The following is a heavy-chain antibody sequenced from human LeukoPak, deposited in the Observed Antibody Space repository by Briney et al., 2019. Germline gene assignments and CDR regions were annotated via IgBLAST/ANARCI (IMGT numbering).Heavy chain of an antibody. CDR1: GLTFSNAG. D-gene: IGHD5-18*01. V-gene: IGHV3-15*07. Sequence: GGSLRLSCAASGLTFSNAGMNWFARAPGRGLDGVARIKSKTDGGTTDYAAPVKGRFTISRDDSKNTLYLQMNSLKTEDTAVYYCTTDQDKYSYGGFDYWGQGTLVTVSS. CDR2: IKSKTDGGTT. CDR3: TTDQDKYSYGGFDY. J-gene: IGHJ4*02.